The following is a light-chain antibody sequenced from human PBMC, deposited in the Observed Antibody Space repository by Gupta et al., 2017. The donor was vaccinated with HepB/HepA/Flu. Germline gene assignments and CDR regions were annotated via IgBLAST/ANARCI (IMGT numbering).Light chain of an antibody. CDR3: QSYDSSTRV. Sequence: FMLTPPPSVSASPGPTVTTSCTRSRGSIASNYVQWYQQRPGSAPTTVIYEDNQRPSGVPDRFSGSIDSSSNSASLTISGLKTEDEADYYCQSYDSSTRVFGGGTKLTVL. CDR1: RGSIASNY. J-gene: IGLJ3*02. V-gene: IGLV6-57*03. CDR2: EDN.